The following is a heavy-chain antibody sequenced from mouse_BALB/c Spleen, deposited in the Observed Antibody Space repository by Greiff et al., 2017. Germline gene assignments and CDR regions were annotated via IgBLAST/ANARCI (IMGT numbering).Heavy chain of an antibody. J-gene: IGHJ4*01. V-gene: IGHV2-2*02. Sequence: QVQLQQSGPGLVQPSQSLSITCTVSGFSLTSYGVHWVRQSPGKGLEWLGVIWSGGSTDYNAAFISRLSISKDNSKSQVFFKMNSLQANDTAIYYCARPTATYYAMDYWGQGTSVTVSS. CDR3: ARPTATYYAMDY. CDR1: GFSLTSYG. CDR2: IWSGGST. D-gene: IGHD1-2*01.